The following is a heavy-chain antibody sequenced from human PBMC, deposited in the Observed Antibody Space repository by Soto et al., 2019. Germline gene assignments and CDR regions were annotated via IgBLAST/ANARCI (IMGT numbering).Heavy chain of an antibody. D-gene: IGHD2-2*01. CDR3: ARTRQRRPVFYVDY. CDR2: IIPKYGTT. Sequence: QVHLMQSGAEVTKPGSSVKVSCKASGGPFNTFGISWVRQAPGQGLEWMGGIIPKYGTTNYARRFQGRVTITADESTTTAYLELSSLRHDDTAIYYCARTRQRRPVFYVDYWGRGTPISVTS. J-gene: IGHJ4*02. V-gene: IGHV1-69*01. CDR1: GGPFNTFG.